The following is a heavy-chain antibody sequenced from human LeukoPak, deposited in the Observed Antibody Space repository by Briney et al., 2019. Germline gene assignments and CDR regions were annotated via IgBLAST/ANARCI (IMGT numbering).Heavy chain of an antibody. D-gene: IGHD3-22*01. CDR1: GFTFDDYA. CDR2: ISWNSGSI. J-gene: IGHJ4*02. Sequence: GRSLRLSCAASGFTFDDYARHWVRQAPGKGLEWVSGISWNSGSIGYADSVKGRFTISRDNAKNSLYLQMNSLRAEDTALYYCAKDRAGWLLTYFDYWGQGTLVTVSS. CDR3: AKDRAGWLLTYFDY. V-gene: IGHV3-9*01.